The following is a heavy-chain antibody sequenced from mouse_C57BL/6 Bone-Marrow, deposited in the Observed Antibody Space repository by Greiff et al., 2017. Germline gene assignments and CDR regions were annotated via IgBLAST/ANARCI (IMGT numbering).Heavy chain of an antibody. CDR1: GYTFTNYW. V-gene: IGHV1-63*01. D-gene: IGHD1-2*01. CDR3: ARYYGHWYFDV. J-gene: IGHJ1*03. Sequence: QVKLKESGAELARPGTSVKMSCKASGYTFTNYWIGWAKQRPGNGLEWIGAIYPGGGYTNDNEKFKGKATLSADKSSSTAYMQFSSLTSEDSAIYYCARYYGHWYFDVWGTGTTVTVAS. CDR2: IYPGGGYT.